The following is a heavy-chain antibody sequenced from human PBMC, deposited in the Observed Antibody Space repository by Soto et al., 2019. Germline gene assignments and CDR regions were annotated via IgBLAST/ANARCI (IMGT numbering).Heavy chain of an antibody. V-gene: IGHV4-34*01. CDR2: INHSGST. CDR3: ARASRSNV. J-gene: IGHJ6*02. Sequence: QVQLQQWGAGLLKPSETLSLTCAVYGGSFSGYYWSWIRQPPGKGLEWIGKINHSGSTNYNPSLKSRVTISVDTSRNQFSLKLSAVTAADTAVYYCARASRSNVWGQGTTVTVSS. CDR1: GGSFSGYY.